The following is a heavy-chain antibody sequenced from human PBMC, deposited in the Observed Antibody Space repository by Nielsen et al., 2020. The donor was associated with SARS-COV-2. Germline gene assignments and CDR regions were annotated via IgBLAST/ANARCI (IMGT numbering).Heavy chain of an antibody. CDR2: VSHSGSA. CDR1: GYSSFSGYS. Sequence: SETLSLTCTVSGYSSFSGYSWGWIRQPPGKGLEWIGTVSHSGSAYYNSSLKSRVSISVDTPNNHFSLTLTSVTASDAAVYYCAGGPNPVTGTFYFDYWGQGILVTVSS. CDR3: AGGPNPVTGTFYFDY. J-gene: IGHJ4*02. V-gene: IGHV4-38-2*02. D-gene: IGHD2-21*02.